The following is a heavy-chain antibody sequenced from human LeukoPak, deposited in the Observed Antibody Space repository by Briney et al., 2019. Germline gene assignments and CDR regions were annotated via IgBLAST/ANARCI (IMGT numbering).Heavy chain of an antibody. Sequence: GRSLRLSCAASGFTFSSFGMHWVRQAPGKGLEWVAVIWYDGTKKYYADSVKGRFTISRDNSNNTVYLQMNSLRAEDTAVYYCARDRDYVWGSYRYGMIDYWGQGTLVTVSS. D-gene: IGHD3-16*02. J-gene: IGHJ4*02. CDR1: GFTFSSFG. CDR3: ARDRDYVWGSYRYGMIDY. V-gene: IGHV3-33*01. CDR2: IWYDGTKK.